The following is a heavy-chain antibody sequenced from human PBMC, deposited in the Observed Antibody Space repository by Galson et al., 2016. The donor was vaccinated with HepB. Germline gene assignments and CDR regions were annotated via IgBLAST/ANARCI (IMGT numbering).Heavy chain of an antibody. Sequence: SLRLSCAASGFTLSHFGLHWVRQAPGKGLEWVAMIWYDGSKKYYADSVKGRFTISRDNSKNTLYLQTNSLRAEDTGVYYCARERIAVAGPHYYFYAMDVWGQGTTVTVSS. V-gene: IGHV3-33*01. J-gene: IGHJ6*02. CDR1: GFTLSHFG. CDR2: IWYDGSKK. CDR3: ARERIAVAGPHYYFYAMDV. D-gene: IGHD6-19*01.